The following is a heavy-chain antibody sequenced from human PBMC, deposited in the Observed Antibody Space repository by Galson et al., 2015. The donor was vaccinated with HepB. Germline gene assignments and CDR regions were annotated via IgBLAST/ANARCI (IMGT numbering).Heavy chain of an antibody. J-gene: IGHJ6*03. D-gene: IGHD3-3*01. V-gene: IGHV3-21*01. Sequence: SLRLSCAASGFTFSSYSMNWVRQAPGKGLEWVSSISSSSSYIYYADSVKGRFTISRDNAKNSLYLQMNSLRAEDTAVYYRARDTYDFLDGYYYYYMDVWGQGTTVTVSS. CDR1: GFTFSSYS. CDR2: ISSSSSYI. CDR3: ARDTYDFLDGYYYYYMDV.